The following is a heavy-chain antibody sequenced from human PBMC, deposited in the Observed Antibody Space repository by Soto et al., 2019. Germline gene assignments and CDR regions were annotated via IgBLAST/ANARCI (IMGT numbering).Heavy chain of an antibody. V-gene: IGHV4-34*01. Sequence: SETLSLTCAVYGGSFSGYYWSWIRQPPGKGLEWIGEINHSGSTNYNPSLKSRVTISVDTSKNQFSLKLSSVTAADTAVYYCARARYDILTGYTRGRPHWFDPWGQGTLVIVSS. CDR3: ARARYDILTGYTRGRPHWFDP. CDR2: INHSGST. D-gene: IGHD3-9*01. J-gene: IGHJ5*02. CDR1: GGSFSGYY.